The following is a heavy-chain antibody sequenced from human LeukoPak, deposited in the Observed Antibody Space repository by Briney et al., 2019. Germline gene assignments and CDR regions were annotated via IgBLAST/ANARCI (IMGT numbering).Heavy chain of an antibody. V-gene: IGHV3-21*01. D-gene: IGHD5-24*01. Sequence: PGGSLRLSCTASGFTFSRYSMNWVPQPPGKGLEWVSSISGSETYINYADSVKGRFTISRDNAKNSLFLQMNSLRAEDTAVYYCARDYDGYNFLPEYWGQGTLVMVSS. CDR1: GFTFSRYS. CDR3: ARDYDGYNFLPEY. J-gene: IGHJ4*02. CDR2: ISGSETYI.